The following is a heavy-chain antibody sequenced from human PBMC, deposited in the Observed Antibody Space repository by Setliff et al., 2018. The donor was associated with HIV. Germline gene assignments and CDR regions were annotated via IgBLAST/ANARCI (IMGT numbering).Heavy chain of an antibody. CDR2: ISQTRST. CDR3: ARGRLRTVTSLIKKRASYTWLDP. V-gene: IGHV4-34*01. J-gene: IGHJ5*02. Sequence: PSETLSLPCAVYGGSFSGDYWVWIRQSPGKGLEWIGDISQTRSTNYDPSLKSRVTISLDTSKNQLSLKLTSVSAADTAVYYCARGRLRTVTSLIKKRASYTWLDPWGQGTLVTVSS. CDR1: GGSFSGDY. D-gene: IGHD3-16*01.